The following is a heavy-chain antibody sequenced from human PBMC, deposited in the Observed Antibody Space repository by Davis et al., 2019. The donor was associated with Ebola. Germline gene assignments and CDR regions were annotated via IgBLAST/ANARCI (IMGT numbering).Heavy chain of an antibody. D-gene: IGHD1-7*01. CDR3: ARDQDGPGPTVDY. CDR2: ISASDGRT. Sequence: GGSLRLSCAASGFTFTTYAMNWVRQAPGKGLEWVSGISASDGRTYYADSVKGRFTISRDNAKNTLYLQMNSLRVEDTAIYYCARDQDGPGPTVDYWGQGALVTVSS. V-gene: IGHV3-23*01. CDR1: GFTFTTYA. J-gene: IGHJ4*02.